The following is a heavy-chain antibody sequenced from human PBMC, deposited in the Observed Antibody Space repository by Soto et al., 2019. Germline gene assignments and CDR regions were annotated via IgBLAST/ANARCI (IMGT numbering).Heavy chain of an antibody. CDR2: ISSSSSTI. D-gene: IGHD4-4*01. V-gene: IGHV3-48*01. Sequence: GGSLRLSCAASGFTFSSYSMNWVRQAPGKGLEWVSYISSSSSTIYYADSVKGRFTISRDNAKNSLYLQMNSLRAEDTAVYYCAREKGSGSNSPWGQGTLVTVSS. CDR1: GFTFSSYS. CDR3: AREKGSGSNSP. J-gene: IGHJ5*02.